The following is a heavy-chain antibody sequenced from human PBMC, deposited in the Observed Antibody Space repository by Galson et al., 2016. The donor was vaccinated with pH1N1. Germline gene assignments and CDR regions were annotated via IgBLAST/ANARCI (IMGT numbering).Heavy chain of an antibody. J-gene: IGHJ4*02. V-gene: IGHV3-74*01. CDR3: ATGEGYYFDY. D-gene: IGHD7-27*01. CDR2: INRDGGSA. CDR1: GFTFSRYW. Sequence: SLRLSCAASGFTFSRYWMHWARQAPGKGLVWVSRINRDGGSAIYADSVKGRLTISRDNAKNTLYLQMNSLRAEDTAVYYCATGEGYYFDYWGQGTLVTVSS.